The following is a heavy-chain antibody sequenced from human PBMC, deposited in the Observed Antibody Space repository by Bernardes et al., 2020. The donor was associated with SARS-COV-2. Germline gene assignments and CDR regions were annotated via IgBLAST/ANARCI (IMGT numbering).Heavy chain of an antibody. CDR3: ARGPVMSSSWYQYYYYGMDV. CDR2: INHSGST. V-gene: IGHV4-34*01. D-gene: IGHD6-13*01. Sequence: SETLSLTCAVYGGSFSGYYWSWIRQPPGKGLEWIGEINHSGSTNYNPSLKSRVTISVDTSKNQFSLKLSSVTAADTAVYYCARGPVMSSSWYQYYYYGMDVWGQGTTVTVSS. J-gene: IGHJ6*02. CDR1: GGSFSGYY.